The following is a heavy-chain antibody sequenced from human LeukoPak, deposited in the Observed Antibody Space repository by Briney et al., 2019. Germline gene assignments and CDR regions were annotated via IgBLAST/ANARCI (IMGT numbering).Heavy chain of an antibody. J-gene: IGHJ6*03. CDR3: ARGSCGSYYKRYHYIDV. Sequence: SETLSLTCAVYGGSFSGYYWSWIRQPPGKGLEWIGEINHSGSTNYNESLKSRVTISVDTSKNSFSLKLSSVSAADTAVYYCARGSCGSYYKRYHYIDVWGKGTTVTVSS. V-gene: IGHV4-34*01. CDR2: INHSGST. D-gene: IGHD1-26*01. CDR1: GGSFSGYY.